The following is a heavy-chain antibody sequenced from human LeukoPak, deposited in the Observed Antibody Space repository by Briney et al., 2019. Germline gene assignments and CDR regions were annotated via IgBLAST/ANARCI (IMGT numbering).Heavy chain of an antibody. V-gene: IGHV3-49*04. CDR1: GFTFGDYA. J-gene: IGHJ4*02. D-gene: IGHD3-22*01. CDR3: QTYYYDSSGYYYIDQ. Sequence: GGSLRLSCTTSGFTFGDYAMSWVRQAPGKGLEWVGFIRSKAYGATTEYAASVKGRFTISRDDSKSIAYLQMNSLKTEDTAVYYCQTYYYDSSGYYYIDQWGQGNLVTVSS. CDR2: IRSKAYGATT.